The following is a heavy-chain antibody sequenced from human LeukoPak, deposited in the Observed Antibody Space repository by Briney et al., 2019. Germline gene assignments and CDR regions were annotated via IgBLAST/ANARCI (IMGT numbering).Heavy chain of an antibody. V-gene: IGHV4-59*01. D-gene: IGHD5-18*01. Sequence: PSETLSLTCTVSGGSISSYYWSWIRQPPGKGLEWIGYIYYSGSTNYNPSLKSRVTISVDTSKNQFSLILSSVTAADTAVYYCARDEGYGDAFDVWGQGTMVTVSS. CDR1: GGSISSYY. CDR3: ARDEGYGDAFDV. CDR2: IYYSGST. J-gene: IGHJ3*01.